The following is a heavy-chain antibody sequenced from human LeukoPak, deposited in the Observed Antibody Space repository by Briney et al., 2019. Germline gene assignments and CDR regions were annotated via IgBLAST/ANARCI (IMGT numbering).Heavy chain of an antibody. J-gene: IGHJ6*03. Sequence: ASVKVSCKASGYTFTGYYMHWVRQAPGQGLEWMGWINPNSGGTNYAQKFQGRVTMTRDTSISTAYMELSRLRSDDTAVYYCARVSSAAGNAVDRPNYYYYMDVWGKGTTVTVSS. CDR1: GYTFTGYY. CDR2: INPNSGGT. V-gene: IGHV1-2*02. CDR3: ARVSSAAGNAVDRPNYYYYMDV. D-gene: IGHD6-13*01.